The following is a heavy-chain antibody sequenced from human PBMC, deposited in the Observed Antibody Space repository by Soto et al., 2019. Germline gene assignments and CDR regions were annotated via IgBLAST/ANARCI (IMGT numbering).Heavy chain of an antibody. V-gene: IGHV1-3*01. J-gene: IGHJ6*02. Sequence: QVQVVQSGTEMKKPGASVKVSCKASGYTFSTHAMHLVRQAPEQGLEWMGWINAGNGDTKYSQTFQGRVTITMDTSASTAYMGLSSLRSEDTAVYYCVRDQRVLTRKENYYYGMDIWGQGTTVIVSS. D-gene: IGHD2-8*02. CDR1: GYTFSTHA. CDR3: VRDQRVLTRKENYYYGMDI. CDR2: INAGNGDT.